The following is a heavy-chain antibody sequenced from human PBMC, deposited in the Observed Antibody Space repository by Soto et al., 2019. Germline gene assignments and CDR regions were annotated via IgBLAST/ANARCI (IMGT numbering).Heavy chain of an antibody. V-gene: IGHV1-69*04. CDR3: ARELSYYDYIWGSYRHDYFDY. D-gene: IGHD3-16*02. J-gene: IGHJ4*02. Sequence: ASVKVSCKASGGTFSSYTISWVRQAPGQGLEWMGRIIPILGIANYAQKFQGRVTITADKSTSTAYMELSSLGSEDTAVYYCARELSYYDYIWGSYRHDYFDYWGQGTLVTVSS. CDR1: GGTFSSYT. CDR2: IIPILGIA.